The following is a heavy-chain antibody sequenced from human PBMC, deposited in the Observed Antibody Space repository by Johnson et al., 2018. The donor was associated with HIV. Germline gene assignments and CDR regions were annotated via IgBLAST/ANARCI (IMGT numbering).Heavy chain of an antibody. CDR3: AKEQPYYYDNRHAFDI. CDR2: IRYDGSNK. V-gene: IGHV3-30*02. CDR1: GFTFSTYG. Sequence: QVHLVESGGGVVRPGGSLRLSCAASGFTFSTYGMHWVRQAPGKGLEWVALIRYDGSNKYYADSVKGRFIISRDNSKNTLYLQMNSLRPDDTAVYFCAKEQPYYYDNRHAFDIWGQGTMVTVSS. D-gene: IGHD3-22*01. J-gene: IGHJ3*02.